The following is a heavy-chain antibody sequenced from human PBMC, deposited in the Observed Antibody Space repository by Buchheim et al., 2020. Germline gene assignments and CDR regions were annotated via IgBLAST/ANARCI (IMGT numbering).Heavy chain of an antibody. D-gene: IGHD2-21*02. CDR1: GFTFSSYG. V-gene: IGHV3-33*01. CDR3: ARGCGGDCYVHIKYY. CDR2: IWYDGSNK. Sequence: QVQLVESGGGVVQPGRSLRLSCAASGFTFSSYGMHWVRQAPGKGLEWVAVIWYDGSNKYYADSEKGRFTISRDNSKNTLYLQMNSLRAEDTAVYYCARGCGGDCYVHIKYYWGQGTL. J-gene: IGHJ4*02.